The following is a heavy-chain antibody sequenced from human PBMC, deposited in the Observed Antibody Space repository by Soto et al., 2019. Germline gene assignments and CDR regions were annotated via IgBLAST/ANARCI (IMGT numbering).Heavy chain of an antibody. V-gene: IGHV3-21*01. Sequence: GGSLRLSCAASGFTFSSYSMNWVRQAPGKGLEWVSSISSSSSYIYYADSVKGRFTTSRDNAKNSLYLQMNSLRAEDTAVYYCARDRGSSSWNAFDYWGQGTLVTVSS. CDR2: ISSSSSYI. CDR1: GFTFSSYS. J-gene: IGHJ4*02. D-gene: IGHD6-13*01. CDR3: ARDRGSSSWNAFDY.